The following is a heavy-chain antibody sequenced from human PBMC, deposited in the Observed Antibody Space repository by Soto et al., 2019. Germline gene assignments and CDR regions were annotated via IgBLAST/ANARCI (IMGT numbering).Heavy chain of an antibody. V-gene: IGHV1-69*12. CDR3: AKPREGYAANWFDP. J-gene: IGHJ5*02. CDR1: GGTFSSYA. CDR2: IIPIFGTA. Sequence: QVQLVQSGAEVKKPGSSVKVSCKASGGTFSSYAISWVRQAPGQGLEWMGGIIPIFGTANYAQKFQGRVTXXAXEXXSTAYMELSSLRSEDTAVYYCAKPREGYAANWFDPWGQGTLVTVSS. D-gene: IGHD5-12*01.